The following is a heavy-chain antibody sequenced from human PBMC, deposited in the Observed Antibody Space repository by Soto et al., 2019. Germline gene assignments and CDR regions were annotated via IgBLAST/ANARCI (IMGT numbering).Heavy chain of an antibody. CDR3: AKDGAIAAADYFFDY. D-gene: IGHD6-13*01. J-gene: IGHJ4*02. Sequence: QVQLVESGGGVVQPGRSLKLSCAASGFTFSNHAIHWVRQAPGKGLEGVAVIASDGTDKRYADSVKGRFTISRDNSKNAVYLQMNSLRGEDTAVYYCAKDGAIAAADYFFDYWGQGSLVTVSS. CDR2: IASDGTDK. CDR1: GFTFSNHA. V-gene: IGHV3-30*18.